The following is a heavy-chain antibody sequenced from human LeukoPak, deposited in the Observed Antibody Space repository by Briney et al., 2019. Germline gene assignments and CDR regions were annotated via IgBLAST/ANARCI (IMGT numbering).Heavy chain of an antibody. CDR3: ASEKIAYCGGDCYSRYFQH. V-gene: IGHV4-31*03. CDR2: IYYSGST. CDR1: GGSISSGGYY. J-gene: IGHJ1*01. Sequence: PSQTLSLTCTVSGGSISSGGYYWSWIRQHPGKGLEWIGYIYYSGSTYYNPSLKSRVTISVDTSKNQFSLKLSSVTAADTAVYYCASEKIAYCGGDCYSRYFQHWGQGTLVTVPS. D-gene: IGHD2-21*02.